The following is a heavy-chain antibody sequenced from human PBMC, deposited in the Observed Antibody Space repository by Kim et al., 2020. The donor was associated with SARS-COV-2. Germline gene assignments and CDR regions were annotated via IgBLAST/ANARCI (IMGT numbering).Heavy chain of an antibody. CDR3: AKKGEYYYDSSGYYFDY. CDR1: GFTFSSYA. Sequence: GSLRLSCAASGFTFSSYAMSWVRQAPGKGLEWVSAISGGGGSTYYGDSVKGRFTISRDNSKNTLYLQMNSLRAEDTAIYYCAKKGEYYYDSSGYYFDYWGQGTLVTVSS. CDR2: ISGGGGST. V-gene: IGHV3-23*01. D-gene: IGHD3-22*01. J-gene: IGHJ4*02.